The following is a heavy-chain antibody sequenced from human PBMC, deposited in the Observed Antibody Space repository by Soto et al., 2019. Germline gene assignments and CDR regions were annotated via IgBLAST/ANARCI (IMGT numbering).Heavy chain of an antibody. D-gene: IGHD2-2*01. Sequence: ASVKVSCKASGYTFTSYDINWVRQATGQGLEWMGWMNPNSGNTGYAQKFQGRVTMTRNTSISTAYMELSSLRSEDTAVYYCARVIVVVPAAMPAGPETEYYYYMDVWGKGTTVTVSS. V-gene: IGHV1-8*01. J-gene: IGHJ6*03. CDR1: GYTFTSYD. CDR2: MNPNSGNT. CDR3: ARVIVVVPAAMPAGPETEYYYYMDV.